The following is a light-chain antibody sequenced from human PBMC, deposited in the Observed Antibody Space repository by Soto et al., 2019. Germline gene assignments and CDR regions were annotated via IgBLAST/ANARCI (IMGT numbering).Light chain of an antibody. J-gene: IGLJ7*01. Sequence: QSALTQPASVSGSPGQSITISCTGTSSDVGGYNYVSWYQQHPGKSPKLMIYDVSNRPSGVSNRFSGSKSGNTASLTISGLQAEDEADYYCSSYTSSSNPLAVFGGGTPLTVL. CDR1: SSDVGGYNY. CDR2: DVS. V-gene: IGLV2-14*01. CDR3: SSYTSSSNPLAV.